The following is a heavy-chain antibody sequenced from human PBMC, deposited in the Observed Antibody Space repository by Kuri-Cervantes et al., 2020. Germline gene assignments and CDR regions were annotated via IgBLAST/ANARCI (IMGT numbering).Heavy chain of an antibody. CDR3: TTTTVGYYYYGMDV. CDR2: IRSKANSYAT. J-gene: IGHJ6*02. Sequence: LSLTCAASGFTFSGSAMHWVRQASGKGLEWVGRIRSKANSYATAYAASVKGRFTISRDDSKNTACLQMNSLKTEDTAVYYCTTTTVGYYYYGMDVWGQGTTVTVSS. CDR1: GFTFSGSA. D-gene: IGHD4-11*01. V-gene: IGHV3-73*01.